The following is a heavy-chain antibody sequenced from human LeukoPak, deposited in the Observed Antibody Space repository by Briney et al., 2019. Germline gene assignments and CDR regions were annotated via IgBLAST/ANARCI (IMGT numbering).Heavy chain of an antibody. Sequence: PSGGPLRLSCAASGFTFDDYAMHWVRQAPGKGLEWVSGITWDSGSLGQADSVKGRFTISRDNAKNSLYLQMNSLRAEDTALYFCAKARYNSGWYYFDYWGQGTLVTVSS. J-gene: IGHJ4*02. D-gene: IGHD6-19*01. V-gene: IGHV3-9*01. CDR3: AKARYNSGWYYFDY. CDR1: GFTFDDYA. CDR2: ITWDSGSL.